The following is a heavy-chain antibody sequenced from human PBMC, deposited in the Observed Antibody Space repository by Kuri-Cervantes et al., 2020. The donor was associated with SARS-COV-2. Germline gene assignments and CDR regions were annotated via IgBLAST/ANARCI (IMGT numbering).Heavy chain of an antibody. CDR2: ISYSGST. J-gene: IGHJ4*02. CDR1: GGSITSRYYY. Sequence: GSLRLSCTVSGGSITSRYYYWGYIRQPPGKGLEWIGTISYSGSTDYNPSLKSRVTVSVDTSMNHFSLKLSSVTAADTAVYDCARALLWFGESPDFWGQGTLVTVSS. D-gene: IGHD3-10*01. CDR3: ARALLWFGESPDF. V-gene: IGHV4-39*07.